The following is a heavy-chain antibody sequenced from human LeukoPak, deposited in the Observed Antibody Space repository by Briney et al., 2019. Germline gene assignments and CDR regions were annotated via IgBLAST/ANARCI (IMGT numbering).Heavy chain of an antibody. Sequence: GGSLRLSCAASGFTFSSYAMHWVRQAPGKGLEWVAVISYDGSNKYYADSVKGRFTISRDNSKNTLYLQMNSLRAEDTAVYYCSVKEISSSGWYYLDYWGQGTLVTVSS. CDR2: ISYDGSNK. V-gene: IGHV3-30-3*01. J-gene: IGHJ4*02. CDR3: SVKEISSSGWYYLDY. CDR1: GFTFSSYA. D-gene: IGHD6-19*01.